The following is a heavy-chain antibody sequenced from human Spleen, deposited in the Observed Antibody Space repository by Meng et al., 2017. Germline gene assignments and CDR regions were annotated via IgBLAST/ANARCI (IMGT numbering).Heavy chain of an antibody. CDR3: VRDPGTTTFYFDH. CDR1: GFTFSSYG. D-gene: IGHD1-1*01. V-gene: IGHV3-33*01. J-gene: IGHJ4*02. CDR2: IWYDGSNK. Sequence: QVQLVESGGGVVQPGTSLRLSCVASGFTFSSYGIHWVRQAPGKGLEWVALIWYDGSNKNSADSVKGRFTISRDDSKNTLYLQMNSLRVEDTAVYYCVRDPGTTTFYFDHWGQGALVTVSS.